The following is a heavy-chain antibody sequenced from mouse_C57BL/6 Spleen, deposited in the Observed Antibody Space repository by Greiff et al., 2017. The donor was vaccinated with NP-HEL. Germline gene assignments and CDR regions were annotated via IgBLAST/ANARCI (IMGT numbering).Heavy chain of an antibody. CDR3: ARGRGLRQDWYFDV. D-gene: IGHD2-4*01. CDR1: GYTFTSYW. CDR2: IDPSDSET. J-gene: IGHJ1*03. Sequence: QVQLQQPGAELVRPGSSVKLSCKASGYTFTSYWMHWVKQRPIQGLEWIGNIDPSDSETHYNQKFKDKATLTVDKSSSTAYMQLSSLTSEDSAVYYCARGRGLRQDWYFDVWGTGTTVTVSS. V-gene: IGHV1-52*01.